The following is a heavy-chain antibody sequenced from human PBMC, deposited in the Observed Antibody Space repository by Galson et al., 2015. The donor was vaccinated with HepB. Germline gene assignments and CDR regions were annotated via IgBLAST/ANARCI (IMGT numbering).Heavy chain of an antibody. CDR1: GFTFSSYG. CDR3: ARGSGVPWFGENEGEDY. Sequence: SLRLSCAASGFTFSSYGMHWVRQAPGKGLEWVAVIWYDGSNKNYADSVKGRFTISRDNSKNTLYLQMDSLRAEDTAVYYCARGSGVPWFGENEGEDYWGQGTLVTVSS. V-gene: IGHV3-33*01. J-gene: IGHJ4*02. D-gene: IGHD3-10*01. CDR2: IWYDGSNK.